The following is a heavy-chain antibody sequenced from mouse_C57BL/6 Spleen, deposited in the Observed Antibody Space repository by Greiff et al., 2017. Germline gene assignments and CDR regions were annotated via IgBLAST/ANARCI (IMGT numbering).Heavy chain of an antibody. V-gene: IGHV1-61*01. CDR2: IYPSDSET. Sequence: VKLQQPGAELVRPGSSVKLSCKASGYTFTSYWMDWVKQRPGQGLEWIGNIYPSDSETHYNQKFKDKATLTVDKSSSTAYMQLSSLTSEDSAVYYCARSANWDSFDYWGQGTTLTVSS. CDR3: ARSANWDSFDY. CDR1: GYTFTSYW. D-gene: IGHD4-1*01. J-gene: IGHJ2*01.